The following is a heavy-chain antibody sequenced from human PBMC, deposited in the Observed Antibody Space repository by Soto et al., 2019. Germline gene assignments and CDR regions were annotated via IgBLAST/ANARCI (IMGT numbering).Heavy chain of an antibody. CDR2: IGAYDGDT. CDR3: ARDRGYSPDSFDI. CDR1: GYTFSSHG. J-gene: IGHJ3*02. V-gene: IGHV1-18*01. D-gene: IGHD5-18*01. Sequence: QVQLEQSGAEVKNPGASVKVSCKASGYTFSSHGISWVRQAPGQGLEWMGWIGAYDGDTNYAQNLQGRVIMTTDTSTSTAYMELTSLRSDDTAMYYCARDRGYSPDSFDIWGQGTMVIVNS.